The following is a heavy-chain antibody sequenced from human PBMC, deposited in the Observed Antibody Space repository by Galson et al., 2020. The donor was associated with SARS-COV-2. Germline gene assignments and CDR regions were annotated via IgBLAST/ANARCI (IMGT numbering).Heavy chain of an antibody. D-gene: IGHD1-1*01. CDR3: AILEAPMVDY. CDR1: GESLSAYY. J-gene: IGHJ4*02. Sequence: SETLSLTCGVYGESLSAYYWSWIRQPPEKGLEWIGEINHSGSRNYNPSLRSRVTMSVDTSKNQFSLRLNSVTAADTAVYYCAILEAPMVDYRGRGSLVTVSS. V-gene: IGHV4-34*01. CDR2: INHSGSR.